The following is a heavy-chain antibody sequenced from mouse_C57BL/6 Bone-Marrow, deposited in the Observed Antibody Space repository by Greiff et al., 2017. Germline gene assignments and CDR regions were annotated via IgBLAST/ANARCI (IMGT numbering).Heavy chain of an antibody. CDR1: GFNIKDDY. V-gene: IGHV14-4*01. D-gene: IGHD1-1*01. CDR3: TTHYYDCSCVYCDY. CDR2: LDPENGDT. Sequence: VQLQQSGAELVRPGASVKLSCTASGFNIKDDYMHWVKQRPEQGLEWIGWLDPENGDTAYASKFQGKATIKAYTSSNTAYLQLSSLTSEDTSVYYSTTHYYDCSCVYCDYWGQGTTLTVSS. J-gene: IGHJ2*01.